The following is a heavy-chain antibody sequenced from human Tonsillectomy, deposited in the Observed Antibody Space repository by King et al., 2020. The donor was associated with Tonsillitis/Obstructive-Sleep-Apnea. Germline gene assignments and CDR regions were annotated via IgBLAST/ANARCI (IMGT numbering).Heavy chain of an antibody. D-gene: IGHD3-3*01. V-gene: IGHV7-4-1*02. J-gene: IGHJ5*02. Sequence: QLVQSGSELKKPGASVKVSCKAPGNTVTSHAMHWVRQAPGQGLEWMGWINTNTGNPTFAQGFIGRFVFSSDTSVSTTYLQISSLKAEDTAVYYCARGGPITHFGVVIKDNWFDPWGQGTLVTVSS. CDR3: ARGGPITHFGVVIKDNWFDP. CDR2: INTNTGNP. CDR1: GNTVTSHA.